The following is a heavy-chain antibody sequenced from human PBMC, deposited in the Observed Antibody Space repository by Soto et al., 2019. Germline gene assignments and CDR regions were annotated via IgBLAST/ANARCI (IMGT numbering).Heavy chain of an antibody. Sequence: SETLSLTCAVSGGSISSSNWWSWVRQPPGKGLEWIGEIYHSGSTNYNPSLKSRVTISVDKSKNQFSLKLSSVTAADTAVYYCARDRHYGSGRGYYYYGMDVWGQGTTVTVSS. V-gene: IGHV4-4*02. CDR3: ARDRHYGSGRGYYYYGMDV. J-gene: IGHJ6*02. CDR2: IYHSGST. D-gene: IGHD3-10*01. CDR1: GGSISSSNW.